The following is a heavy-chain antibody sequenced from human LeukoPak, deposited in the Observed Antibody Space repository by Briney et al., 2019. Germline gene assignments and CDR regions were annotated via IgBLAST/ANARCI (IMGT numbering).Heavy chain of an antibody. D-gene: IGHD2-15*01. J-gene: IGHJ4*02. CDR1: GFTFSSYW. CDR3: ARVATINCSGGSCARYYFDY. CDR2: IKQDGSEK. V-gene: IGHV3-7*01. Sequence: GGSLRLSCAASGFTFSSYWMSWVRQAPGEGLEWVANIKQDGSEKYYVDSVKGRFTISRDNAKNSLYLQMNSLRAEDTAVYYCARVATINCSGGSCARYYFDYWGQGTLVTVSS.